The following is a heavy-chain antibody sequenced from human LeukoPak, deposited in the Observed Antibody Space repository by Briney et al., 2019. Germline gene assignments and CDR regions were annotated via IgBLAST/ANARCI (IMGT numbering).Heavy chain of an antibody. D-gene: IGHD6-6*01. Sequence: SQTLSLTCTVSGGSINTGIYYYAWIRPPAGQGLEWIGRVYTSGGTNYNPSLRSRVTISIDTSKNQFSLKMISLNAADTAVYFCARLRSSASGVIDYWGQGTLVTVSS. J-gene: IGHJ4*02. V-gene: IGHV4-61*02. CDR2: VYTSGGT. CDR3: ARLRSSASGVIDY. CDR1: GGSINTGIYY.